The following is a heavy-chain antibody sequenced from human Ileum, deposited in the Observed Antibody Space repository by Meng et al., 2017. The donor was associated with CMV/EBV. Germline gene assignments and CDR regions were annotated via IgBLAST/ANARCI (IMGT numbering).Heavy chain of an antibody. J-gene: IGHJ4*02. CDR3: TFIYSSSGEGFDY. Sequence: GESLKISCAAPGFTFSASAIYWVRQASGKGLEWLGRMRSKANSYATGYAASVKGRFTISRDDSKNTAYLQMNSLQTEDTAVYYCTFIYSSSGEGFDYWGQGTLVTVSS. D-gene: IGHD6-13*01. CDR1: GFTFSASA. V-gene: IGHV3-73*01. CDR2: MRSKANSYAT.